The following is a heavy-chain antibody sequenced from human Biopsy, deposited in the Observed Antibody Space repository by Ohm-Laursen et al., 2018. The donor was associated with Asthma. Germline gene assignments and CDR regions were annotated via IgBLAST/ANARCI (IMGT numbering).Heavy chain of an antibody. J-gene: IGHJ4*02. Sequence: SVKVSCKSLGGTFNTYVIGWGRQAPGQGLEWMGGVNSVFGTTTYPQKFQDRVTITADDSTSTVYMELSSLRSEDTAVYYCARKAGSCISRTCYSLDFWGQGTLVTVSS. CDR2: VNSVFGTT. CDR3: ARKAGSCISRTCYSLDF. D-gene: IGHD2-2*01. V-gene: IGHV1-69*13. CDR1: GGTFNTYV.